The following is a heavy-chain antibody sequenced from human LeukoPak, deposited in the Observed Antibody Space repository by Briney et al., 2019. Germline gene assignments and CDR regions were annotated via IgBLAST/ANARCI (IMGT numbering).Heavy chain of an antibody. Sequence: ASVKVSCKAPGYTFTSYDINWVRQATGQGLEWMGWMNPNSGNTGYAQKFQGRVTMTRNTSISTAYMELSSLRSEDTAVYYCARGRMVRGVGDWFDPWGQGTLVTVSS. CDR1: GYTFTSYD. V-gene: IGHV1-8*01. CDR2: MNPNSGNT. D-gene: IGHD3-10*01. J-gene: IGHJ5*02. CDR3: ARGRMVRGVGDWFDP.